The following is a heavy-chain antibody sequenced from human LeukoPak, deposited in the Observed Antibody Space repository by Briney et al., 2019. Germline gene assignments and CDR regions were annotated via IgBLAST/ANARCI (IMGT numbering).Heavy chain of an antibody. Sequence: PGGSLRLSCVGSGFTFNNYRMLWVRQVPGKGLVWVSRINTDGTTTSYADSVKGRFTFSRDNAKNTMYLQMNSLRAEDTAVYYCTRYLSGGFDSWGQGTLVTVSS. V-gene: IGHV3-74*01. CDR2: INTDGTTT. J-gene: IGHJ4*02. CDR3: TRYLSGGFDS. D-gene: IGHD2-15*01. CDR1: GFTFNNYR.